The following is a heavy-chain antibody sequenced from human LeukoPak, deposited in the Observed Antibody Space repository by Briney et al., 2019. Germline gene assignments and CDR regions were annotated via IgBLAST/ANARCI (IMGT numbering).Heavy chain of an antibody. CDR3: AKSVTADP. V-gene: IGHV3-23*01. CDR2: IGGSGDRT. Sequence: GGSLRLSCAASGFTFSNYAMSWVRQAPGKGLEWVSTIGGSGDRTHYADSVKGRFTISRDNSRNTVYLQMNSLRAEDTAVYYCAKSVTADPWGQGTLVTVSS. J-gene: IGHJ5*02. D-gene: IGHD4-23*01. CDR1: GFTFSNYA.